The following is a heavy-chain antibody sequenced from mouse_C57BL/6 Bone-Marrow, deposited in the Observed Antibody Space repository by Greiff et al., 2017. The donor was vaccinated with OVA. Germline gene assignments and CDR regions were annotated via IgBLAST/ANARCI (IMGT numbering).Heavy chain of an antibody. V-gene: IGHV5-12*01. J-gene: IGHJ3*01. CDR1: GFTFSDYY. CDR3: ARHGSNYGGFAY. Sequence: EVKLVESGGGLVQPGGSLKLSCAASGFTFSDYYMYWVRQTPEKRLEWVAYISNGGGSTYYPETVKGRFTISRDNAKNTLYLQISRLKSEDTAMYYCARHGSNYGGFAYWGQGTLVTVSA. D-gene: IGHD2-5*01. CDR2: ISNGGGST.